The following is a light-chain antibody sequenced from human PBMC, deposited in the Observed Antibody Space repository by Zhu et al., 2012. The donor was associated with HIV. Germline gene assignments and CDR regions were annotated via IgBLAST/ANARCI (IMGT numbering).Light chain of an antibody. CDR1: QSFGTT. Sequence: EIVMTQSPDTLSVFPGERATLSCRASQSFGTTLAWYQHKPGQPPRLLIYGASTRATGIPSQVQWQVGLGQSSLSPSAACSLKYFAVYYCQHYYNWLGTFGRRDRGWTSN. CDR3: QHYYNWLGT. CDR2: GAS. V-gene: IGKV3-15*01. J-gene: IGKJ1*01.